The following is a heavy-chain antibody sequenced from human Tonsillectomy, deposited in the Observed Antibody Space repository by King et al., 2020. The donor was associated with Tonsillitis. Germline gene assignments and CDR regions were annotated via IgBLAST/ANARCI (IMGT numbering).Heavy chain of an antibody. J-gene: IGHJ4*02. CDR3: ARARDDYIFYY. CDR1: GFTFSSYG. Sequence: VQLVESGGGVVQPGRSLRLSCAASGFTFSSYGIHWVRQAPGKGLEWVAVISDDGSNKYYADSVRGRFIISRDNSKNTLYLQMNSLRAEDTAVYYCARARDDYIFYYWGQGALVTVSS. D-gene: IGHD4/OR15-4a*01. CDR2: ISDDGSNK. V-gene: IGHV3-33*05.